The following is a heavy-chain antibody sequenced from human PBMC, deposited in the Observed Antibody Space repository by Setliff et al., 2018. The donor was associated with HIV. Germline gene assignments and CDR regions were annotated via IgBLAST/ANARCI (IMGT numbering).Heavy chain of an antibody. CDR3: LRGSIQVPGLDHMDV. V-gene: IGHV3-30*07. D-gene: IGHD5-18*01. CDR1: EFIFSRYA. Sequence: GGSLRLSCAASEFIFSRYAIYWVRQAPGKGLEWVAVISSDGSDKYYADSVKGRFTISRDNSKNTLYLQMSNLRPEDTGVCYCLRGSIQVPGLDHMDVCGKGTTVTVSS. CDR2: ISSDGSDK. J-gene: IGHJ6*03.